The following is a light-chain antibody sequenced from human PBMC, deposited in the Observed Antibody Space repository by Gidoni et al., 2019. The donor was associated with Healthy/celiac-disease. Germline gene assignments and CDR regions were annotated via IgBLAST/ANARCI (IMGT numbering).Light chain of an antibody. CDR2: GAS. Sequence: EIVLTQSPGTLSMSPVERATLSCRASQSVSSSYLAWYQQKLGQAPRLLIYGASSRATGIPDRFSGSGSGTDFTLTISRLEPEDFAVYYCQQYGSSPRTFGQGTKVEIK. V-gene: IGKV3-20*01. CDR3: QQYGSSPRT. CDR1: QSVSSSY. J-gene: IGKJ1*01.